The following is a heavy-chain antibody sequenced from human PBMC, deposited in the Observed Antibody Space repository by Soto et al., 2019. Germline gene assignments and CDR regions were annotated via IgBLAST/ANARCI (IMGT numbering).Heavy chain of an antibody. J-gene: IGHJ5*01. CDR3: ARVPYDSSGFGWFDS. CDR1: GGSVSSPSYV. Sequence: PSETLSLTCTVSGGSVSSPSYVWTWIRQPPGKGLECIGYINYSGSTNYKPSLQSRVTISVDTSKNQLSLMLSSATAADTAVYYCARVPYDSSGFGWFDSWGQGTLVTVSS. D-gene: IGHD3-22*01. V-gene: IGHV4-61*01. CDR2: INYSGST.